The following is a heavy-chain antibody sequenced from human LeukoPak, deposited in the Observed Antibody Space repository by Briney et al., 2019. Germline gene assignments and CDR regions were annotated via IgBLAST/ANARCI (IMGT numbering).Heavy chain of an antibody. Sequence: GGSLRLSCAASGFTFSSYAMSWVRQAPGKGLEWVSAISGSGGSTYYADSVKSRFTISRDNSKNTLYLQMNSLRAEDTAVYYCAKRGHSTPNYDFDYWGQGTLVTVSS. D-gene: IGHD5-24*01. CDR3: AKRGHSTPNYDFDY. CDR1: GFTFSSYA. V-gene: IGHV3-23*01. CDR2: ISGSGGST. J-gene: IGHJ4*02.